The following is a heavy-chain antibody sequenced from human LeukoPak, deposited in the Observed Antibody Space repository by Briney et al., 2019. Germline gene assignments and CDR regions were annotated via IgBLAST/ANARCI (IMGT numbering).Heavy chain of an antibody. CDR3: ARHMWFGGDY. J-gene: IGHJ4*02. D-gene: IGHD3-10*01. Sequence: LRLSCAISGFTFTDYYMSWIRQAPGKGLEWIGYIYYTGSTYYNSSLKSRLTMSIDTSKNQFSLDLTSVTAADTAVYYCARHMWFGGDYWGQGILVTVSS. CDR2: IYYTGST. CDR1: GFTFTDYY. V-gene: IGHV4-30-4*01.